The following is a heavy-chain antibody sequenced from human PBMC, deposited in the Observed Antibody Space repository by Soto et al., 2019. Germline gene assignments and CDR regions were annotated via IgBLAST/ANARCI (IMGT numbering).Heavy chain of an antibody. D-gene: IGHD2-2*01. CDR3: TADTPTSNAWANDY. J-gene: IGHJ4*02. Sequence: GGSLRLSCAASGFTFNIVWMNWVRQAPGKGLEWVARITSKNYGGTAQYAAPVKGRFTISRDDSKDTVYLQMSSLKSEDTALYYCTADTPTSNAWANDYWGQGTLVTVSS. CDR1: GFTFNIVW. CDR2: ITSKNYGGTA. V-gene: IGHV3-15*07.